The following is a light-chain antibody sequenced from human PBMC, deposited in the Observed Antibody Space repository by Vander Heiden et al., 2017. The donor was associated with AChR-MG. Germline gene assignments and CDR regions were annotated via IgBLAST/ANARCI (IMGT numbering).Light chain of an antibody. CDR3: QQSYSTPRT. J-gene: IGKJ4*02. CDR2: AAS. V-gene: IGKV1-39*01. Sequence: DIQMTQSPSSLSASVGDRVTITCRARQSVSTHLKWYQQKPGKAPKLLLYAASSLQSGVPSRFSGIGSGTDFTFTISSLQPEDFATYYCQQSYSTPRTFGGGTKVEVE. CDR1: QSVSTH.